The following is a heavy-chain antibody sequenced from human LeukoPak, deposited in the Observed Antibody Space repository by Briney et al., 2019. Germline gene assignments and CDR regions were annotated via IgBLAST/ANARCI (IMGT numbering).Heavy chain of an antibody. CDR1: GGSISSHY. V-gene: IGHV4-59*11. Sequence: SEALSLTCTVSGGSISSHYWSWIRQPPGKGLEWIGYIYYSGSTNYNPSLKSRVTISVDTSKNQFSLKLSSVTAADTAVYYCARETSNWFDPWGQGTLVTVSS. CDR3: ARETSNWFDP. J-gene: IGHJ5*02. CDR2: IYYSGST.